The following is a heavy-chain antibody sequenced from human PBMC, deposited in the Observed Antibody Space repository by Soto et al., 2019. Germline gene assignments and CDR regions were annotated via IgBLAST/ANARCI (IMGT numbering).Heavy chain of an antibody. CDR2: MNPNTGNS. J-gene: IGHJ3*02. D-gene: IGHD3-10*01. Sequence: GASVKVSCKASGYTFTSSDINWVRQAPGQGLEWMGWMNPNTGNSGFAQKFQGRVTMTSDTSISTAYMELSSLRSEDSAVYYCAIPRITLIAFDIWGQGTMVTVSS. V-gene: IGHV1-8*01. CDR1: GYTFTSSD. CDR3: AIPRITLIAFDI.